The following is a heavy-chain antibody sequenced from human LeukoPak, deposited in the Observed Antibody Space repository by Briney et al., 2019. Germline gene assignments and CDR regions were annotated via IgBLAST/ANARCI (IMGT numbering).Heavy chain of an antibody. CDR3: ARDVGCSSTSCYAIFDY. CDR2: ISSSSSYI. V-gene: IGHV3-21*01. CDR1: GFTFSSYS. J-gene: IGHJ4*02. Sequence: GGSLRLSCAASGFTFSSYSMNWVRQAPGKGLEWVSSISSSSSYIYYADSVKGRFTISRDNAKNSLYLQMNSLRVEDTAVYYCARDVGCSSTSCYAIFDYWGQGTLVTVSS. D-gene: IGHD2-2*01.